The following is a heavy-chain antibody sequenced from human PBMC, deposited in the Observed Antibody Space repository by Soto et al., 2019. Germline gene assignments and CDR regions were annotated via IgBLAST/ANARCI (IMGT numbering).Heavy chain of an antibody. CDR1: GFTFSSYS. CDR3: AREWGGARLPTPGDY. CDR2: ISSSSSYI. J-gene: IGHJ4*02. D-gene: IGHD3-16*01. Sequence: EVQLVESGGGLVKPGGSLRLSCAASGFTFSSYSMNWVRQAPGKGLEWVSSISSSSSYIYYADSVKGRFTISRDNAKNSLYLQMNSLRAEDTAVYYCAREWGGARLPTPGDYWGQGTLVTVSS. V-gene: IGHV3-21*01.